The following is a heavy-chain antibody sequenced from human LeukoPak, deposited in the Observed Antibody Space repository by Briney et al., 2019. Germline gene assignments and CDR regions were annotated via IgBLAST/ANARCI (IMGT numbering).Heavy chain of an antibody. V-gene: IGHV4-39*07. CDR1: GGSISSSPYY. Sequence: PSETLSLTCTVSGGSISSSPYYWGWIRQPPGKGLEWIASMSYSGSTYYNPSLESRVTISVDTSRNQFSLKLSSVTAADTAVYYCARDRSYYNSGSYGGVFDYWGQGTLVTVSS. J-gene: IGHJ4*02. CDR2: MSYSGST. D-gene: IGHD3-10*01. CDR3: ARDRSYYNSGSYGGVFDY.